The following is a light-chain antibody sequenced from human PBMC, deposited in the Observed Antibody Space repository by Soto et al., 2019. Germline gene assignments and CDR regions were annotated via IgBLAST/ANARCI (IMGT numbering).Light chain of an antibody. Sequence: QSVLTQPPSASGSPGQSVTISCTGTNSDIGTYIYVSWYQQHPGKGPKLILYEVNKRPSGVPDRFSGSKSGNTASLTVSGLQTEDEADYYCSSYAGVKTFVVFGGGTKVTVL. V-gene: IGLV2-8*01. CDR2: EVN. CDR3: SSYAGVKTFVV. J-gene: IGLJ2*01. CDR1: NSDIGTYIY.